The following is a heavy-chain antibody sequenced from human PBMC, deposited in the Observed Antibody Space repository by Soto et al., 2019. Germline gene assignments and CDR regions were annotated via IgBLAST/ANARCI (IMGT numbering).Heavy chain of an antibody. CDR1: GGSISSGGYY. V-gene: IGHV4-31*03. CDR3: VIDDTATDVFDI. J-gene: IGHJ3*02. D-gene: IGHD3-22*01. Sequence: PSETLSLTCTVSGGSISSGGYYWSWIRQNPGKGLEWIGYIYYSGTTNYNPSLKSRLTMSVDTSKNQFSLKLNSMTAADTAVYYCVIDDTATDVFDIFCQDTMVTISS. CDR2: IYYSGTT.